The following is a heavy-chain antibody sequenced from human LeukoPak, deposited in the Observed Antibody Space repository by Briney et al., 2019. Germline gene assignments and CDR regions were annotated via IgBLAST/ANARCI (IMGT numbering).Heavy chain of an antibody. CDR1: GFTFSSYW. J-gene: IGHJ1*01. D-gene: IGHD3-22*01. V-gene: IGHV3-74*01. CDR3: ARAPSEIGGYYPEYFRH. Sequence: GGSLGLSCAASGFTFSSYWMHWVRQAPGKGLVWVSRIKSDGSTRYADSVKGRFTVSRDNAKNTVSLQMNGLRAEDTGVYYCARAPSEIGGYYPEYFRHWGQGTLVTVSP. CDR2: IKSDGST.